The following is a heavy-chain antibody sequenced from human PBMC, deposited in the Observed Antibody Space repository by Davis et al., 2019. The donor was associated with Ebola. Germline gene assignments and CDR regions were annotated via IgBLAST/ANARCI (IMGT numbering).Heavy chain of an antibody. CDR3: ARGRPSAFDI. J-gene: IGHJ3*02. Sequence: GESLKIPCAASGFTFSDNYMSWIRQAPGQGLEWVSYISSSRSYTNHADSVKGRFTISRDNAKNSLYLQMNSLRVEDTAVYYCARGRPSAFDIWGQGTMVTVSS. CDR2: ISSSRSYT. V-gene: IGHV3-11*06. CDR1: GFTFSDNY.